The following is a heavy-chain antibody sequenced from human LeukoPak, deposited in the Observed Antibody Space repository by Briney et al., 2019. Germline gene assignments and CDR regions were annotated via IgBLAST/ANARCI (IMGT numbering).Heavy chain of an antibody. Sequence: PGRSLRLSCAASGFTFNNYVMHWVRRAPGKGLEWVASIRDDGNNEFYAASVQGRFTISRDNYKNTLYLQMNSLRAEETAVYYCAKSRTKLWYFDYWDQGTLVTVTS. CDR3: AKSRTKLWYFDY. V-gene: IGHV3-33*06. CDR1: GFTFNNYV. J-gene: IGHJ4*02. CDR2: IRDDGNNE. D-gene: IGHD5-18*01.